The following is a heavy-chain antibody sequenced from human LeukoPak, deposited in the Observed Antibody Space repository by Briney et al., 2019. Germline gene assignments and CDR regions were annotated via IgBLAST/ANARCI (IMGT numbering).Heavy chain of an antibody. CDR3: ARSLGVLSTTGYYYGMDV. V-gene: IGHV3-9*01. J-gene: IGHJ6*02. D-gene: IGHD2/OR15-2a*01. CDR1: GFTFDDYA. CDR2: ISWNSGSI. Sequence: GGSLRLSCAASGFTFDDYAMHWVRHVPGKGLEWVSGISWNSGSIGYADSVKGRFTISRDNAKNSLYLQMNSLRAEDTAVYYCARSLGVLSTTGYYYGMDVWGQGTTVTVSS.